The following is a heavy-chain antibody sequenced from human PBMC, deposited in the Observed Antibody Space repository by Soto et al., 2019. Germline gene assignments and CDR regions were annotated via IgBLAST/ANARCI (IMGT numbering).Heavy chain of an antibody. Sequence: SETLSLTCAVYGGSFSGYYWSWIRQPPGKGLEWIGEINHSGSTNYNPSLKSRVTISVDTSKNQFSLKLSSVTAADTAVYYCARVNSSGWYGGYYYYYYGMDVWGQGTTVTVSS. CDR2: INHSGST. CDR1: GGSFSGYY. J-gene: IGHJ6*02. V-gene: IGHV4-34*01. CDR3: ARVNSSGWYGGYYYYYYGMDV. D-gene: IGHD6-19*01.